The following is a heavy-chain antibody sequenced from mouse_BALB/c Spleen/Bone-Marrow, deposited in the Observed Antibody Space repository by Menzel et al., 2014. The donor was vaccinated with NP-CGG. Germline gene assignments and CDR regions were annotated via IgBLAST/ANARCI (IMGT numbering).Heavy chain of an antibody. D-gene: IGHD2-3*01. J-gene: IGHJ2*01. CDR1: GYTFTTYT. CDR3: ARRDDGYVFFDY. V-gene: IGHV1-4*01. Sequence: QVQLKESGAELARPGASVEMSCRASGYTFTTYTIHWVRQRPGQGLEWIGYINPSSGYTNYNQKFKDKATLTADKSSSTAYMQLSSLTSEDSAVYYCARRDDGYVFFDYWGQGTTLTVSS. CDR2: INPSSGYT.